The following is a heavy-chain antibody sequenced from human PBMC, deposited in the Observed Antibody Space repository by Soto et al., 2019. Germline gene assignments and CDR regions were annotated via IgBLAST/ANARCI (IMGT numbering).Heavy chain of an antibody. J-gene: IGHJ5*02. Sequence: GASVKVSCKASGYTFTGYYMHWLRQAPGQGLEWMGWINPNSGGTNYAQKFQGRVTMTRDTSISTAYMELSRLRSDDTAVYYCAREKLGVHYCSGGSCYLNWFDPWGQGTLVTVSS. CDR2: INPNSGGT. D-gene: IGHD2-15*01. CDR1: GYTFTGYY. V-gene: IGHV1-2*02. CDR3: AREKLGVHYCSGGSCYLNWFDP.